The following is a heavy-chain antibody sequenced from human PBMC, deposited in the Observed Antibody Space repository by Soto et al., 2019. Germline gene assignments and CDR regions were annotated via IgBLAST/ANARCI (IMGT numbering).Heavy chain of an antibody. CDR2: ISSSSSYT. D-gene: IGHD3-9*01. CDR3: ATVTDFGWLDNTNHAIDI. J-gene: IGHJ3*02. CDR1: GFTFSDYY. Sequence: PGGSLRLSCAASGFTFSDYYMSWIRQAPGKGLEWVSYISSSSSYTNYADTVKGQFTISRDNAKNKLYIQMNSLRAEDTAVFYCATVTDFGWLDNTNHAIDICGQGKMVTVSS. V-gene: IGHV3-11*06.